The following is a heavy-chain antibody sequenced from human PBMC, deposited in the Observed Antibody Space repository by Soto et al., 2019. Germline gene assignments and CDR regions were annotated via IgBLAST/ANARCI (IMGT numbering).Heavy chain of an antibody. CDR2: ISGSGGSP. J-gene: IGHJ4*02. CDR1: GFTFSTYT. CDR3: AKARCSTTNCYVPDY. Sequence: HPGGSLRLSCAASGFTFSTYTMSLVRQAPGKGLEWVSAISGSGGSPSYADSVQGRFTISRDNPKNTLYLQMNSLRVEDTAMYYCAKARCSTTNCYVPDYWGQGTLVTVSS. D-gene: IGHD2-2*01. V-gene: IGHV3-23*01.